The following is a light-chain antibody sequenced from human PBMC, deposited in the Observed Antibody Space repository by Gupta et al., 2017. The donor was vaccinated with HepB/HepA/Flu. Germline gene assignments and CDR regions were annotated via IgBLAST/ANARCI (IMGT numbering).Light chain of an antibody. V-gene: IGKV2-30*01. Sequence: DVVMTQSPLSLPVTLGQPASISCRSSQSLVYSDGNTYLNWFQQRPGQSPRRLIYKVSNRDSGVPDRFSGSGSGTECTLKISRVEAEDVGVYYCMQGTHWTFGQGTXVEIK. CDR1: QSLVYSDGNTY. CDR3: MQGTHWT. CDR2: KVS. J-gene: IGKJ1*01.